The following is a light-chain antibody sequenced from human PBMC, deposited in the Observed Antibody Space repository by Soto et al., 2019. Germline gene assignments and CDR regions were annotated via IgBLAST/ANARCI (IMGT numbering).Light chain of an antibody. V-gene: IGLV2-14*01. CDR2: EAS. Sequence: QSALTQPASVSGSPGQSITISCTGTSSDVGGSYYVSWFQHHPGKAPKLIIWEASNRPSGVSNRFSGSKSDNTAYLTISGLQAEDEADYYCSSYSSSHSLVFGTGTTLTIL. CDR3: SSYSSSHSLV. J-gene: IGLJ1*01. CDR1: SSDVGGSYY.